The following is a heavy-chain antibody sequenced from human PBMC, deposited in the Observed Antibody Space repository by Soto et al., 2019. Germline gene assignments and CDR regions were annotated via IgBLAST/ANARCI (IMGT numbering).Heavy chain of an antibody. Sequence: QVQLVQSGAEVKKPGSSVKVSCKASGGTFSSYAISWVRKPPGQGLEWMGGIIPIFGTANYAQKFQGRVTITADKSTSTAYMELSSLRSEDTAVYYCASYRHSSSWYRMDYWGQGTLVTVSS. CDR2: IIPIFGTA. D-gene: IGHD6-13*01. J-gene: IGHJ4*02. CDR1: GGTFSSYA. CDR3: ASYRHSSSWYRMDY. V-gene: IGHV1-69*06.